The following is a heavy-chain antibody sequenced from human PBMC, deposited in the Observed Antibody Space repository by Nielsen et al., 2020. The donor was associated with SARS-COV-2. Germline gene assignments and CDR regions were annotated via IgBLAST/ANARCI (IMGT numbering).Heavy chain of an antibody. Sequence: SETLSLTCAVSGGSISSGGYSWSWIRQPPGKGLEWIGYIYHSGSTYYNPSLKSRVTISVDRSKNQFSLKLSSVTAADTAVYYCARGRGYYGSGSYYTVWGQGTTVTVSS. CDR1: GGSISSGGYS. V-gene: IGHV4-30-2*01. CDR2: IYHSGST. J-gene: IGHJ6*02. D-gene: IGHD3-10*01. CDR3: ARGRGYYGSGSYYTV.